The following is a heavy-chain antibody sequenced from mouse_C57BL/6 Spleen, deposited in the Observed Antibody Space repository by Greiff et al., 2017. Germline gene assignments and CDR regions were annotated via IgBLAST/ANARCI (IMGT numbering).Heavy chain of an antibody. J-gene: IGHJ3*01. CDR2: IYPGSGST. V-gene: IGHV1-55*01. Sequence: QVHVKQPGAELVKPGASVKMSCKASGYTFTSYWITWVKQRPGQGLEWIGDIYPGSGSTNYNEKFKSKATLTVDTSSSTAYMQLSSLTSEDSAVYYCARLAYDGYYEFAYWGQGTLVTVSA. CDR1: GYTFTSYW. D-gene: IGHD2-3*01. CDR3: ARLAYDGYYEFAY.